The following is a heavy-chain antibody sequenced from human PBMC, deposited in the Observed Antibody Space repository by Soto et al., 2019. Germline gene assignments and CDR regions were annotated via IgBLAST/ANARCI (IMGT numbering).Heavy chain of an antibody. CDR3: ERHQDS. Sequence: PSETLSLTCTVSGDSISSDKWWSWIRQPPGKGLQWIGEIYHSGSTKYNPSLKSRVIISVDKSKNQFSLKLSSVTDADTAVYYCERHQDSWGQGTLVTVSS. J-gene: IGHJ4*02. CDR1: GDSISSDKW. CDR2: IYHSGST. V-gene: IGHV4-4*02.